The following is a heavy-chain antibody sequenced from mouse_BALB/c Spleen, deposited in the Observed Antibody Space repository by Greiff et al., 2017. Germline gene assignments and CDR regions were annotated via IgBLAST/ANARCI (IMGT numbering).Heavy chain of an antibody. J-gene: IGHJ4*01. D-gene: IGHD2-10*02. CDR2: ISNGGGST. V-gene: IGHV5-12-2*01. Sequence: EVQLVESGGGLVQPGGSLKLSCAASGFTFSSYTMSWVRQTPEKRLEWVAYISNGGGSTYYPDTVKGRFTISRDNAKNTLYLQMSSLKSEDTAMYYCARRYGNYGGDYAMDYWGQGTSVTVSS. CDR1: GFTFSSYT. CDR3: ARRYGNYGGDYAMDY.